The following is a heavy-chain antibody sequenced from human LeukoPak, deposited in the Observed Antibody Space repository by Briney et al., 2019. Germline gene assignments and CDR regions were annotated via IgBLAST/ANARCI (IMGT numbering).Heavy chain of an antibody. J-gene: IGHJ4*02. V-gene: IGHV1-18*01. D-gene: IGHD3-22*01. Sequence: ASVKVSCTASGYTFTSYGISWVRQAPGQGLEWMGWIGAYNGNTNYAQKFQGRVTMTRNTSISTAYMELSSLRSEDTAVYYCAVNYYDSRTFDYWGQGTLVTVSS. CDR2: IGAYNGNT. CDR3: AVNYYDSRTFDY. CDR1: GYTFTSYG.